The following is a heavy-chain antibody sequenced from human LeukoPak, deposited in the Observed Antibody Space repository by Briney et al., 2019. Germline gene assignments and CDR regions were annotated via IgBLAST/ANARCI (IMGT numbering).Heavy chain of an antibody. D-gene: IGHD5-18*01. CDR2: INYSGST. Sequence: PSETLSLTCTVSGGPISTYYWNWIRQTPGKGLEWIAFINYSGSTNTNYNPSLKSRVTISIDTSKRQFSLKVHSVTAADTAMYYCASGYRSYDQWGQGTLVTVSS. CDR3: ASGYRSYDQ. J-gene: IGHJ4*02. CDR1: GGPISTYY. V-gene: IGHV4-59*01.